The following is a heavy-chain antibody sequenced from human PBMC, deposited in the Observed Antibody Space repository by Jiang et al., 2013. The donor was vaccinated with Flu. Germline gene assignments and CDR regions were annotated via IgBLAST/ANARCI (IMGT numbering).Heavy chain of an antibody. CDR1: GYSFTSYW. Sequence: EVKKPGESLKISCKGSGYSFTSYWIGWVRQMPGKGPEWMGIIYPGDSDTRYSPSFQGQVTISADKSISTAYLQWSSLKASDTAMYYCARHKERGIVPAAIGYWGQGTLVTVSS. CDR2: IYPGDSDT. CDR3: ARHKERGIVPAAIGY. D-gene: IGHD2-2*01. J-gene: IGHJ4*02. V-gene: IGHV5-51*01.